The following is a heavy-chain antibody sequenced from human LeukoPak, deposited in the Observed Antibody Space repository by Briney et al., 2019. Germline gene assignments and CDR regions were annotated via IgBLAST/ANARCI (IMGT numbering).Heavy chain of an antibody. V-gene: IGHV4-61*02. CDR2: IYTSGST. D-gene: IGHD3-3*01. J-gene: IGHJ4*02. Sequence: SETLSLTCTVSGGSISSGSYYWSWIRQPAGKGLEWIGRIYTSGSTNYNLSLKSRVTISVDTSKNQFSLKLSSVTAADTAVYYCARDSSARGAFWSGYLDYFDYWGQGTLVTVSS. CDR3: ARDSSARGAFWSGYLDYFDY. CDR1: GGSISSGSYY.